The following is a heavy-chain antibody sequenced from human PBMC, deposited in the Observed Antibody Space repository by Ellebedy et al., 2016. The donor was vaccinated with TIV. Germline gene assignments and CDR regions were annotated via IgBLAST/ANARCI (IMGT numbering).Heavy chain of an antibody. V-gene: IGHV3-15*01. D-gene: IGHD3/OR15-3a*01. CDR2: IKNKGDGGTT. CDR3: TTLIIGGGS. CDR1: GLTFSTAW. J-gene: IGHJ5*02. Sequence: GESLKISXAASGLTFSTAWLSWVRPAPGKGLELVGRIKNKGDGGTTDYATPVKGRFTISRDDSKNTMYLQMNSLKSDDTAVYYCTTLIIGGGSWGQGTLVTVSS.